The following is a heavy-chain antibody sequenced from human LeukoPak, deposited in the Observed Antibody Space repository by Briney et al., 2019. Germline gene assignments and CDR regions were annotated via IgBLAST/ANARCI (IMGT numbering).Heavy chain of an antibody. V-gene: IGHV3-30*02. D-gene: IGHD6-13*01. CDR2: IRSDGSDK. J-gene: IGHJ4*02. Sequence: GGSLRLSCAASGFTFSGYDMHWVRQAPGKGLEWVALIRSDGSDKYYADSVKGRFTISRDNSKNTVFLQMNSLRAEDTAVYYCAKDIAAAGGPCAYWGRGTLGTVS. CDR1: GFTFSGYD. CDR3: AKDIAAAGGPCAY.